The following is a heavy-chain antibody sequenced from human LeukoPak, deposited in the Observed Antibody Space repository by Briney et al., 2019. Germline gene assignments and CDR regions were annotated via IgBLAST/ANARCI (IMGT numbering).Heavy chain of an antibody. CDR2: ISANNGNT. CDR3: ASVYFDF. J-gene: IGHJ4*02. Sequence: ASVKVSCKASGYSFSSYAISWVRQAPGQGLEWMGWISANNGNTNYAQKLQGRVTMTTGTSTSTAYMELRSLRSDDTAVYYCASVYFDFWGQGTLVTVSS. V-gene: IGHV1-18*01. CDR1: GYSFSSYA.